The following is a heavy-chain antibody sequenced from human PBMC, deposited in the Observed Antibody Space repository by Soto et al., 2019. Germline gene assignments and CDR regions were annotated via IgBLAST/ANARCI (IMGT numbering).Heavy chain of an antibody. Sequence: EVQLVESGGGLVKPGGSLRLSCADSGFTFSSYSMNWVRQAPGKGLEWVSSISGSSSYIYYADSVKGRFTISRDNTKNSLEVQMNSLRAEDTAVYYCARLRSGAFDIWGQGTMVTVSS. J-gene: IGHJ3*02. V-gene: IGHV3-21*01. CDR2: ISGSSSYI. D-gene: IGHD5-12*01. CDR1: GFTFSSYS. CDR3: ARLRSGAFDI.